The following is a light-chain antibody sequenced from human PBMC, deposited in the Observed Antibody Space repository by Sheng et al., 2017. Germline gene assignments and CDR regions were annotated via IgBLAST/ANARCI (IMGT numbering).Light chain of an antibody. CDR3: CAYTDRGTLI. CDR2: EIS. CDR1: SSDIGSYNF. J-gene: IGLJ2*01. Sequence: QSALTRPASVSGSPGQSITISCTGTSSDIGSYNFVSWYQHHPGKAPKVLIYEISQRPSGVSDRFSGSRSGNTASLTISGLQAEDGADYYCCAYTDRGTLIFGGGTKLTVL. V-gene: IGLV2-23*02.